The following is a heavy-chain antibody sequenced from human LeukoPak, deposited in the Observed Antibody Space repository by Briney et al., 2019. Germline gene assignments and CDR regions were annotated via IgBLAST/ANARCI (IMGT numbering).Heavy chain of an antibody. J-gene: IGHJ3*02. CDR1: GFTFSRYV. CDR2: VSSEGSNK. V-gene: IGHV3-30*03. D-gene: IGHD3-10*01. CDR3: AGSKGFGEFFDAFDI. Sequence: GGSLRLSRAASGFTFSRYVINWVRQAPGKGPEWVAVVSSEGSNKYYGDSVKGRFIISRDNSMNTLYLQMNSLRAEDTAVYYCAGSKGFGEFFDAFDIWGQGTLVTVSS.